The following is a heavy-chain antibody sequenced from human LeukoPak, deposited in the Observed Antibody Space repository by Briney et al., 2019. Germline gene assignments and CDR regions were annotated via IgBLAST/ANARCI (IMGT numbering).Heavy chain of an antibody. J-gene: IGHJ4*02. V-gene: IGHV3-48*03. D-gene: IGHD3-10*01. Sequence: GGSLRLSCAASGFIFSSYEMNWVRQAPGKGLEWVSYISSSGSTIYYADSVKGRFTISRDNAKNSLYLQMNSLRAEDTAVYYCARDTLGPYYYGSGSYPWGQGTLVTVSS. CDR3: ARDTLGPYYYGSGSYP. CDR2: ISSSGSTI. CDR1: GFIFSSYE.